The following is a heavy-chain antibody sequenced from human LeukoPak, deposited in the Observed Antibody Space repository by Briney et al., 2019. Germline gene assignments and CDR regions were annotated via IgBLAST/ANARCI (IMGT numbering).Heavy chain of an antibody. D-gene: IGHD3-10*01. CDR2: MDIDGSST. V-gene: IGHV3-74*01. CDR1: GFTFSSYW. J-gene: IGHJ4*02. CDR3: ARVGPYGSGSYHVDY. Sequence: GGSLRLSCAASGFTFSSYWMHWVGQTPGRGLVWVSRMDIDGSSTSYADSVKGRFTISRDNAKNTLYLQMNSLRVEDTAVYYCARVGPYGSGSYHVDYWGQGTLVTVSS.